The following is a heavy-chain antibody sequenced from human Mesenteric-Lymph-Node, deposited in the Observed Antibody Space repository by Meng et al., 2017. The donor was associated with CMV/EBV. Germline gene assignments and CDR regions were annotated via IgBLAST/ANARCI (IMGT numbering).Heavy chain of an antibody. D-gene: IGHD6-6*01. J-gene: IGHJ4*02. V-gene: IGHV4-34*01. CDR1: GGSFSGYY. CDR2: INHSGST. CDR3: ARGPLGSIATH. Sequence: GSLRLSCAVYGGSFSGYYWSWIRQPPGKGLEWIGEINHSGSTNYNPSLKSRVTISVDTSKNQFSLKLSSVTAADTAVYYCARGPLGSIATHWGQGTLVTVSS.